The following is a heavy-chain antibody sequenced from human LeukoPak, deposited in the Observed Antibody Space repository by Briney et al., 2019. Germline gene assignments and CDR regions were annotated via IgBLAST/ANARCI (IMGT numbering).Heavy chain of an antibody. D-gene: IGHD3-3*01. CDR2: IIPIFGTA. CDR3: ARESPYFGVVFVLDY. V-gene: IGHV1-69*13. J-gene: IGHJ4*02. Sequence: SVKVSCKASGGTFSSYAISWVRQAPGQGLEWMGGIIPIFGTANYAQKFQGRVTITADESTSTAYMELSSLRSEDTAMYYCARESPYFGVVFVLDYWGQGTLVTVSS. CDR1: GGTFSSYA.